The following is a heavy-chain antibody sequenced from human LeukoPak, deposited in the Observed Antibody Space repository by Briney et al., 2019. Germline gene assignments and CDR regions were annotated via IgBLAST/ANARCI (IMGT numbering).Heavy chain of an antibody. D-gene: IGHD2-21*02. V-gene: IGHV3-30*02. CDR3: AKGNCGGDCHSFFYFYMDV. J-gene: IGHJ6*03. CDR2: IRFDGSNE. CDR1: GFTFRFYG. Sequence: VGSLRLSCAASGFTFRFYGMHWVRQSPGEVVEWVAFIRFDGSNEYYVDSVKGRFTISRDNSKNTVSLQMNYLRAEDTAIYYCAKGNCGGDCHSFFYFYMDVWGKGTMVTVSS.